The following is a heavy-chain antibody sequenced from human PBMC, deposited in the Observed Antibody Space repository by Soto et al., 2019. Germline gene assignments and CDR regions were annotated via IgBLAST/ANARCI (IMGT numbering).Heavy chain of an antibody. V-gene: IGHV4-31*03. Sequence: QVQLQESGPGLVKPSQTLSLTCTVSGGSISSGGYYWSWIRQHPGKGLEWIGYIYYSGSTYYNPSLKSRVTISGDTSKNQFSLKLSSVTAADTAVYYCARDRRIQLIFGGRDNWFDPWGQGTLVTVSS. CDR3: ARDRRIQLIFGGRDNWFDP. CDR1: GGSISSGGYY. D-gene: IGHD5-18*01. CDR2: IYYSGST. J-gene: IGHJ5*02.